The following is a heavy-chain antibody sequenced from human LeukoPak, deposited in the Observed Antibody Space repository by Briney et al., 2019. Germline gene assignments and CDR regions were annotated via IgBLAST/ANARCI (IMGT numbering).Heavy chain of an antibody. J-gene: IGHJ4*02. CDR3: AAVPYYYDSSGLPDY. CDR2: IVVGSGNT. CDR1: GFTFTSSA. V-gene: IGHV1-58*02. Sequence: SVKVSCKASGFTFTSSAMQWVRQARGQRLEWTGWIVVGSGNTNYAQKFQERVTITRDMSTSTAYMELSSLRSEDTAVYYCAAVPYYYDSSGLPDYWGQGTLVTVSS. D-gene: IGHD3-22*01.